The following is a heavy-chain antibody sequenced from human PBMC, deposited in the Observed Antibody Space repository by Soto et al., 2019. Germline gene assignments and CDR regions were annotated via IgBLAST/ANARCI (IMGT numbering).Heavy chain of an antibody. CDR2: IIPIFGTA. V-gene: IGHV1-69*01. D-gene: IGHD2-2*01. Sequence: QVQLVQSGAEVKKPGSSVKVSCKASGGTFSSYAISWVRQAPGQGLEWMGGIIPIFGTANYAQKFQGRVTITADESTRTAYMELSSLRSEDTAVYYCARMDCSSTSCYEGGYYGMDVWGQGTTVTVSS. J-gene: IGHJ6*02. CDR3: ARMDCSSTSCYEGGYYGMDV. CDR1: GGTFSSYA.